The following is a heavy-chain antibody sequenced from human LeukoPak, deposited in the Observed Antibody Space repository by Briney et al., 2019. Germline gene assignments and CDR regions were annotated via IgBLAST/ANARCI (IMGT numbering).Heavy chain of an antibody. V-gene: IGHV4-34*01. J-gene: IGHJ4*02. CDR2: INHSGST. CDR1: GGSFSGYY. CDR3: ARGSLYGY. Sequence: SETLSLTCAVYGGSFSGYYWSWIRQPPGKGLEWIGEINHSGSTNYNPSLKSRVTISVDTSKNQFSLKLRSVTAADTAVYYCARGSLYGYWGQGTLVTVSS. D-gene: IGHD3-10*01.